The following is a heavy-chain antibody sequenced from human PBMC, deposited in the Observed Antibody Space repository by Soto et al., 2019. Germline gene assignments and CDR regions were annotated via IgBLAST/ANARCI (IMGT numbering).Heavy chain of an antibody. CDR2: IYYSGNT. CDR1: GGSISSGYYY. V-gene: IGHV4-30-4*01. Sequence: SETLSLTCSVSGGSISSGYYYWSWIRQPPGKGLEWIGNIYYSGNTYNNPSLKSRLIISIDTSKNQFSLTVGSVPAVDTAVYSCASSSLYGIDVWGQGTTVTVSS. CDR3: ASSSLYGIDV. J-gene: IGHJ6*02.